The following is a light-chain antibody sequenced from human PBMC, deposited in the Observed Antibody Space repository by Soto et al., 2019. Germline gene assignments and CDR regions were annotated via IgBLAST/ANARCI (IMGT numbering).Light chain of an antibody. J-gene: IGLJ1*01. V-gene: IGLV2-14*01. CDR3: TSYSSSSTLD. CDR1: SSDVGGYNY. Sequence: QSALTQPASVSGSPGQSITIACTGTSSDVGGYNYVSWFQQHPGKAPKLMISEVSNRPSGVSNRFSASKSGNTAFLTISGLQSEHEATYHCTSYSSSSTLDFGTGTKVTVL. CDR2: EVS.